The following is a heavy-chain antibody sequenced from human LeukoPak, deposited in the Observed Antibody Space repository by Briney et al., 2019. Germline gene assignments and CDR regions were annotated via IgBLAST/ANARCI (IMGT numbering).Heavy chain of an antibody. Sequence: GGSLRLSCAASGFTFSSYWMNWVCQAPGKGLEWVANIKHDASEKYYVDSVKGRFTISRDNAKNSLFLQMNSLRAEDTAVYYCARGQVTSVTGLASFDIWGHGTMVTVSS. V-gene: IGHV3-7*04. CDR3: ARGQVTSVTGLASFDI. D-gene: IGHD4-11*01. CDR2: IKHDASEK. CDR1: GFTFSSYW. J-gene: IGHJ3*02.